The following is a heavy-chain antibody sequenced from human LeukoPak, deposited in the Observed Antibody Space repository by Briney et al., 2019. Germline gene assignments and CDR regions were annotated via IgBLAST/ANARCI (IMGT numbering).Heavy chain of an antibody. CDR2: ISYDGSDK. V-gene: IGHV3-30*04. Sequence: AGGSLRLSCAASGFTCSSFAMHWVRQAPVKGLEWVSVISYDGSDKYYADSVKGRFTISRDNAKNSLYQLMNSLRAEDTAVHYCAREHSGTYPGFLDCWGQGTLVTVSS. D-gene: IGHD1-26*01. J-gene: IGHJ4*02. CDR3: AREHSGTYPGFLDC. CDR1: GFTCSSFA.